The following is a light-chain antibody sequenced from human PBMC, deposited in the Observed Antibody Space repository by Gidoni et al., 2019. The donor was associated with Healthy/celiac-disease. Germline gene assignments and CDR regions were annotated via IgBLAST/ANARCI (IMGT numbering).Light chain of an antibody. J-gene: IGLJ2*01. CDR2: EVS. V-gene: IGLV2-8*01. CDR3: SSYAGSNNYVV. Sequence: QSALTQPPSSPGSPGQSVTISCTGTSSDVGGYNYVSWYQQHPGKAPKLMIYEVSKRPSGVPDRFSGSKSGNTASLTVSGLQAEDEADYYSSSYAGSNNYVVFGGGTKLTVL. CDR1: SSDVGGYNY.